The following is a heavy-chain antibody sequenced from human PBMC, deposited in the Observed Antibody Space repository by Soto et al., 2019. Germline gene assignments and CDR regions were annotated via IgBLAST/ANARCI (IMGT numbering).Heavy chain of an antibody. J-gene: IGHJ2*01. CDR2: ISYDGSNK. CDR1: GFTFSSYA. Sequence: QVQLVESGGGVVQPGRSLRLSCAASGFTFSSYAMHWVRQAPGKGLEWVAVISYDGSNKYYADSVKGRFTISRDNSKNTLYLQMNSLRADDTAVYYCARPLWRDDYNWGYFDLWGRGTLVIVSS. CDR3: ARPLWRDDYNWGYFDL. V-gene: IGHV3-30-3*01. D-gene: IGHD4-4*01.